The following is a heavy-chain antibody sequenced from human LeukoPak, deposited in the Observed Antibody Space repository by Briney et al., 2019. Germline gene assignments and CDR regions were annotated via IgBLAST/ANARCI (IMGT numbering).Heavy chain of an antibody. CDR1: GFTFSSYA. V-gene: IGHV3-64D*06. D-gene: IGHD6-19*01. CDR3: VKPTVAGTDYYYGMDV. J-gene: IGHJ6*02. Sequence: PGGSLRLSCAASGFTFSSYAMHWVRQAPGKGLEYVSAISSNGGSTYYADSVKGRFTISRDNSKNTLYLQMSSLRAEDTAVYYCVKPTVAGTDYYYGMDVWGQGTTVTVSS. CDR2: ISSNGGST.